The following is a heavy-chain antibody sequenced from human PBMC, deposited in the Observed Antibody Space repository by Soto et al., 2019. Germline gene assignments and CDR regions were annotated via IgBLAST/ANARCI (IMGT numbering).Heavy chain of an antibody. Sequence: ASVKVSCKASGYTFTSHGITWVRQAPGQGLEWMGWITTSNGNTNYAQNLQGRLTLTTDTSTSTAYMELGSLRYDDAAVYYCARGASCTSTSCYDYFHYGLDVWGQGTTVTVSS. CDR2: ITTSNGNT. CDR1: GYTFTSHG. CDR3: ARGASCTSTSCYDYFHYGLDV. V-gene: IGHV1-18*01. D-gene: IGHD2-2*01. J-gene: IGHJ6*02.